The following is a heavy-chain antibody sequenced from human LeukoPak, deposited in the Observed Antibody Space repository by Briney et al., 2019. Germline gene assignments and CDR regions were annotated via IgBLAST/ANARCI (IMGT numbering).Heavy chain of an antibody. J-gene: IGHJ3*02. V-gene: IGHV3-9*01. CDR2: ISWNSGSI. Sequence: PGGSLRLSCVASGHTVDISALSWVRQAPEKGLEWVSGISWNSGSIGYADSVKGRFTISRDNAKNSLYLQMNSLRAEDTALYYCAKGVAAAGTEDAFDIWGQGTMVTVPS. CDR1: GHTVDISA. D-gene: IGHD6-13*01. CDR3: AKGVAAAGTEDAFDI.